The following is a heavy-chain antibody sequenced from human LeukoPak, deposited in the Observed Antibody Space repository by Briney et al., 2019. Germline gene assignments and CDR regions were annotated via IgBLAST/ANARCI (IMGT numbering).Heavy chain of an antibody. V-gene: IGHV1-69*05. J-gene: IGHJ4*02. CDR3: ARGLLGSRYCSSTSCYTLDY. D-gene: IGHD2-2*02. Sequence: SVKVSCKASGGTFSSYAISWVRQAPGQGLEWMGGTIPIFGTANYAQKFQGRVTITTDESTSTAYMELSSLRSEDTAVYYCARGLLGSRYCSSTSCYTLDYWGQGTLVTVSS. CDR1: GGTFSSYA. CDR2: TIPIFGTA.